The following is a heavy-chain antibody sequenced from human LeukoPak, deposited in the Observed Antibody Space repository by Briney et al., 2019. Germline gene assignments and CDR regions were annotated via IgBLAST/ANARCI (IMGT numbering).Heavy chain of an antibody. CDR1: GFTFRGFG. J-gene: IGHJ4*02. V-gene: IGHV3-23*01. Sequence: PGGSLRLSCAASGFTFRGFGMSGVPQAPGKGWGGVSAISGSGGSTYYADSVKGRFTISRDNSKNTLYLQMNSLRAEDTAVYYCALTLTTVTPFDYWGQGTLVTVSS. CDR2: ISGSGGST. CDR3: ALTLTTVTPFDY. D-gene: IGHD4-17*01.